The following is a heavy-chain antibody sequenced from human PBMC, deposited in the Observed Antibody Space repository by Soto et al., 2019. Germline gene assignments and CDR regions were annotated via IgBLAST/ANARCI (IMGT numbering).Heavy chain of an antibody. CDR1: GGSFSGYY. CDR3: ARDKITVPFDY. D-gene: IGHD3-10*01. CDR2: ISHSGST. V-gene: IGHV4-34*01. Sequence: PSETLSLTCAFYGGSFSGYYWTWIRQPPGTGLEWIGEISHSGSTNYNPSLKSRVTISVDTSKNQFSLKLTSVTAADTAVYYCARDKITVPFDYWGQGTLVTVSS. J-gene: IGHJ4*02.